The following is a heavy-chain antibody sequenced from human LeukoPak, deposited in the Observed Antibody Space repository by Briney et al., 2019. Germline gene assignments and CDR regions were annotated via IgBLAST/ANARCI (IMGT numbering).Heavy chain of an antibody. D-gene: IGHD2-21*02. CDR1: GFTFSSYW. CDR2: IKQDGSEK. Sequence: GGSLRLSCAASGFTFSSYWMSWVRQAPGKGLEWVANIKQDGSEKYYVDSVKGRFTISRDNAKNSLYLQMNSLRAEDTAVYYCARDQHCGGDCYSQVDYWGQGTLVTVSS. J-gene: IGHJ4*02. CDR3: ARDQHCGGDCYSQVDY. V-gene: IGHV3-7*01.